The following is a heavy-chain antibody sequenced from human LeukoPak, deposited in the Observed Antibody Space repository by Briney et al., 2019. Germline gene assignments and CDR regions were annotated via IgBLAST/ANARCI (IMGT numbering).Heavy chain of an antibody. CDR3: ARGGSRIANWFDP. CDR1: GGSISSYY. J-gene: IGHJ5*02. CDR2: IYYSGST. V-gene: IGHV4-59*01. Sequence: SETLSLTCTVSGGSISSYYWSWIRQPPGEGLEWIGYIYYSGSTNYNPSLKSRVTISVDTSKNQFSLKLTSMTAADTAVYYCARGGSRIANWFDPWGQGILVTVSS. D-gene: IGHD2-15*01.